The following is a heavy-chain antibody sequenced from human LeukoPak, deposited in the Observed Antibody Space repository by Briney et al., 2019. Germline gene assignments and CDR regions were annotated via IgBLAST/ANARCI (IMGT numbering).Heavy chain of an antibody. CDR2: IYYTGST. J-gene: IGHJ4*02. D-gene: IGHD2-2*01. Sequence: SETLSLTCTVSGDSIDSYYWSWIRQPPGKGLEWIGYIYYTGSTEYHPSLKSRVTISLDTSKNQFSPKLTSVTAADTAVYYCARVYQSAEYYFDYWGQGKLVSVSS. V-gene: IGHV4-59*01. CDR1: GDSIDSYY. CDR3: ARVYQSAEYYFDY.